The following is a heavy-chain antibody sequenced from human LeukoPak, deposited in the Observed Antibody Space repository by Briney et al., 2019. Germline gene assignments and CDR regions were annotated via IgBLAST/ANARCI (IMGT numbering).Heavy chain of an antibody. J-gene: IGHJ4*02. CDR1: GSTFSSYA. CDR2: ISGSGGST. Sequence: PGGSLRLSCAASGSTFSSYAMSWVRQAPGKGLEWVSAISGSGGSTYYADSVKGRFTISRDNSKNTLYLQMNSLRAEDTAVYYCVTGRYCSSTSCYTGLGYFDYWGQGTLVTVSS. D-gene: IGHD2-2*02. CDR3: VTGRYCSSTSCYTGLGYFDY. V-gene: IGHV3-23*01.